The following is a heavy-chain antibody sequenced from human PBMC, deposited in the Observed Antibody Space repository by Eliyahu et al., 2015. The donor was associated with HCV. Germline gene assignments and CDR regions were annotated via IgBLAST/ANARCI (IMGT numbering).Heavy chain of an antibody. J-gene: IGHJ4*02. CDR3: AKEGVVGATGGTYFDY. V-gene: IGHV3-23*01. CDR2: XSGSGGST. D-gene: IGHD1-26*01. Sequence: EVQLLXSGGGXVQPGGSLRLSCAASGFXFSSYAMSWVRQAPGKGXEWVXAXSGSGGSTYYADSVKGRFTISRDNSKNTLYLQMNSLRAEDTAVYYCAKEGVVGATGGTYFDYWGQGTLVTVSS. CDR1: GFXFSSYA.